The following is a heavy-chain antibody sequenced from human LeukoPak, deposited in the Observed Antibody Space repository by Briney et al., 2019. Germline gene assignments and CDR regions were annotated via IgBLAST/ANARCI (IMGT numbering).Heavy chain of an antibody. Sequence: TASETLSLTCTVSGGSISSGSYYWSWIRQPAGKGLEWIGRIYTSGSTNYNPSLKSRVTISVDKSKNQFSLKLSSVTAADTAVYYCAREDSTRGWFDPWGQGTLVTVSS. CDR1: GGSISSGSYY. D-gene: IGHD2-2*01. CDR2: IYTSGST. CDR3: AREDSTRGWFDP. V-gene: IGHV4-61*02. J-gene: IGHJ5*02.